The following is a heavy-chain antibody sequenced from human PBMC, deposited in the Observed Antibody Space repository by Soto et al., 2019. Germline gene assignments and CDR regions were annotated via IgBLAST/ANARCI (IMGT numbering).Heavy chain of an antibody. CDR3: ARDAVFDCYGSAYAFDI. J-gene: IGHJ3*02. V-gene: IGHV1-18*01. CDR2: ISAYNGNT. D-gene: IGHD3-10*01. Sequence: GASVKVSCKASGYTFTSYGISWVRQAPGQGLEWMGWISAYNGNTNYAQKLQGRVTMTTDTSTSTAYMELRSLRSDDTAVYYCARDAVFDCYGSAYAFDIWGQGTMVTVSS. CDR1: GYTFTSYG.